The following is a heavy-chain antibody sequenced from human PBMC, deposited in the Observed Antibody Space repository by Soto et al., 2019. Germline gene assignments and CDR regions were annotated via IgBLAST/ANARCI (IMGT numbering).Heavy chain of an antibody. V-gene: IGHV1-18*01. CDR3: ARHHGPTTSENWFDP. CDR2: ISTYSGNT. D-gene: IGHD5-12*01. J-gene: IGHJ5*02. Sequence: QVHLVQSGVEVKTPGASVKVSCQASGYTFFTYDISWVRQAPGQGLAWMGWISTYSGNTKSAQKFQGRVTMTTDTSTTTASLELRSLRSDDTAVYYCARHHGPTTSENWFDPWGQGTLVTVSS. CDR1: GYTFFTYD.